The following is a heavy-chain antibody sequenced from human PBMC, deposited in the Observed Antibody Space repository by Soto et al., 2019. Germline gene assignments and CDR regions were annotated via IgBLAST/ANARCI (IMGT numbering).Heavy chain of an antibody. CDR3: ARLITGTTRPFDY. Sequence: PSETLSLTCAVYGGSFSGYYWSWIRQPPGKGLEWIGEINHSGSTNYNPSLKSRVTISVDTSKNQFSLKLSSVTAADTAVYYCARLITGTTRPFDYWGQGTLVTVSS. D-gene: IGHD1-7*01. J-gene: IGHJ4*02. V-gene: IGHV4-34*01. CDR1: GGSFSGYY. CDR2: INHSGST.